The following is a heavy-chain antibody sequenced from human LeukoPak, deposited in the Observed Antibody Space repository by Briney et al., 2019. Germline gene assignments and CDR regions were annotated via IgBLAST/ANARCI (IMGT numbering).Heavy chain of an antibody. CDR1: GFDISYNY. D-gene: IGHD2-2*01. CDR3: AINVVVPAGNDY. J-gene: IGHJ4*02. Sequence: PGGSLRLSCVASGFDISYNYVGWVRQAPRKGLEWVSVIHTGGTTHYADSVKGRFTISKDNSKNTLYLQMNSLRAEDTAVYYCAINVVVPAGNDYWGQGTLVTVSS. CDR2: IHTGGTT. V-gene: IGHV3-66*02.